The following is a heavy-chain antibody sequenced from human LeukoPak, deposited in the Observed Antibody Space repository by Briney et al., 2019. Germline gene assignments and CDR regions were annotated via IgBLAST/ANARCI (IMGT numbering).Heavy chain of an antibody. CDR2: ISGSGGGT. Sequence: GGSLRLSCAASGFTFSSYSMSWVRQAPGKGLEWVSSISGSGGGTFYADSVKGRFTISRDNSKNTLYLQMNSLRVEDTAVYYCAKAPRFGDHATEYYYYYMHVWGKGTTVTVSS. J-gene: IGHJ6*03. CDR1: GFTFSSYS. V-gene: IGHV3-23*01. D-gene: IGHD3-16*01. CDR3: AKAPRFGDHATEYYYYYMHV.